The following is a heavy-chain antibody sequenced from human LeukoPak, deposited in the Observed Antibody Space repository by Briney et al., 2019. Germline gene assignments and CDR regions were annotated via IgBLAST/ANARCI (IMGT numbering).Heavy chain of an antibody. Sequence: GGSLRLSCAPSEFTFTSYELNGVRQAPGKGLEWVSYISSSGNTISYADSVKGRFTISRDNAKNSLYLQVISLRAEDTAVYYCARGPSIAARYDALDIWVQGTMVTVSS. V-gene: IGHV3-48*03. J-gene: IGHJ3*02. CDR3: ARGPSIAARYDALDI. CDR2: ISSSGNTI. CDR1: EFTFTSYE. D-gene: IGHD6-6*01.